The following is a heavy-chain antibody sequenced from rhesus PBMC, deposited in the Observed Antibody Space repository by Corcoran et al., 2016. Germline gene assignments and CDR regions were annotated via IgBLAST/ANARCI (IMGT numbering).Heavy chain of an antibody. CDR1: GFTFSNYY. J-gene: IGHJ2*01. V-gene: IGHV3-13*01. D-gene: IGHD7-45*01. Sequence: EVQLVESGGGLVQPGGSLRLSCAASGFTFSNYYMHWVRQAQGKGLEWVGLIKNKANSNTTEIAEAVKGRFTISRDDSKNTLYLQMSSLKTEDTALYYCAKWGVGFDLWGPGTPITISS. CDR2: IKNKANSNTT. CDR3: AKWGVGFDL.